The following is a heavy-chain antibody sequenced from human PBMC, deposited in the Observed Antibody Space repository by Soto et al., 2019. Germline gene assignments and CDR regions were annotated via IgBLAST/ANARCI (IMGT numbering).Heavy chain of an antibody. CDR1: GFTFSSYS. CDR3: ARVGYGSSGLNAFDI. J-gene: IGHJ3*02. D-gene: IGHD6-13*01. Sequence: EVQLVESGGGLVQPGGSLRLSCAASGFTFSSYSMNWVRQAPGKWLEWVSSISSSSSYIYYADSVKGRFTISRDNAKNSLYLQMNSLRAEDTAVYYCARVGYGSSGLNAFDIWGQGTMVTVSS. V-gene: IGHV3-21*01. CDR2: ISSSSSYI.